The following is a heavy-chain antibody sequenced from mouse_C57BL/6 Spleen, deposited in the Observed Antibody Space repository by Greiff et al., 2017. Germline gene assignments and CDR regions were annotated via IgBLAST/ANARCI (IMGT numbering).Heavy chain of an antibody. J-gene: IGHJ1*03. V-gene: IGHV1-64*01. Sequence: VQLQQPGAELVKPGASVKLSCKASGYTLTSYWMHWVKQRPGQGLEWIGMIHPNSGSTNYNEKFKSKATLTVDKSSSTAYMQLSSLTSEDSAVYYCARSETAYWYFDVWGTGTTVTVSS. CDR1: GYTLTSYW. CDR2: IHPNSGST. CDR3: ARSETAYWYFDV. D-gene: IGHD4-1*01.